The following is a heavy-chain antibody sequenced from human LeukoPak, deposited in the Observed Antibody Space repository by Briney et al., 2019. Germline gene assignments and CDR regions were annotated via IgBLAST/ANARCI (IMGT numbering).Heavy chain of an antibody. CDR2: IYDSGST. D-gene: IGHD3-10*01. Sequence: SQTLSLTCTVSGGSISSGGYSWSWIRQPPGKGLEWIGYIYDSGSTNYNPSLKSRVTISVDTSKNQFSLKLSSATAADMAVYYCARVGGTNYYYYGMGVWGQGTTVTVSS. V-gene: IGHV4-61*08. CDR1: GGSISSGGYS. CDR3: ARVGGTNYYYYGMGV. J-gene: IGHJ6*02.